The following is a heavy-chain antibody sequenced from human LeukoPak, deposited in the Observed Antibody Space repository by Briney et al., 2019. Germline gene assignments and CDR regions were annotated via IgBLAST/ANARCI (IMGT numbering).Heavy chain of an antibody. CDR1: GGPISSGSYY. D-gene: IGHD3-3*01. V-gene: IGHV4-61*02. CDR2: IYTSGST. J-gene: IGHJ5*02. CDR3: ARDLEVNWFDP. Sequence: SETLSLTCTVSGGPISSGSYYWSWIRQPAGKGLEWIGRIYTSGSTNYNPSLKSRVTISVDTSKNQFSLKLSSVTAADTAVYYCARDLEVNWFDPWGQGTLVTVSS.